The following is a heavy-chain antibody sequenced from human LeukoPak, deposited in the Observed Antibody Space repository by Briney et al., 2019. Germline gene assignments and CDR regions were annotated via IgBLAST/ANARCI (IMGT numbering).Heavy chain of an antibody. CDR2: IYSGGST. Sequence: GSLRLSCAASGFTVSSNYMSWVRQAPGKGLEWVSVIYSGGSTYYADSVKGRFTISRDNSKNTLYLQMNSLRAEDTAVYYCARVQGDHYYYGMDVWGQGTTVTVSS. CDR3: ARVQGDHYYYGMDV. J-gene: IGHJ6*02. D-gene: IGHD2-21*02. V-gene: IGHV3-53*01. CDR1: GFTVSSNY.